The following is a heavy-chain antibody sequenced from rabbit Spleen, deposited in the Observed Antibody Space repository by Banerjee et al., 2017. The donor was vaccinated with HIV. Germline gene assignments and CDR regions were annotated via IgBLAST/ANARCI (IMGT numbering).Heavy chain of an antibody. Sequence: QEQLEESGGGLVKPEGSLTLTCKASGVSFNDKDVMCWVRQAPGKGLEWIGAIYTGRGGTDYANWVNGRFTISSDNAQNTVSLQMNSLTAADTATYFCARDTGSSFSSYGMDLWGPGTLVTVS. CDR3: ARDTGSSFSSYGMDL. CDR1: GVSFNDKDV. V-gene: IGHV1S45*01. J-gene: IGHJ6*01. CDR2: IYTGRGGT. D-gene: IGHD8-1*01.